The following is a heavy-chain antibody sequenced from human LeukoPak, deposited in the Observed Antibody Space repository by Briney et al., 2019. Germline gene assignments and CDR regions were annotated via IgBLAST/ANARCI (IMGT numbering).Heavy chain of an antibody. D-gene: IGHD3-16*01. V-gene: IGHV4-34*01. CDR1: GGSFSGYY. J-gene: IGHJ6*02. Sequence: PSETLSLTCAVYGGSFSGYYWSWIRQPPGKGLEWIGEINHSGSTNYNPSLKSRVTISVDTSKNQFSLKPSSVTAADTAVYYCARVRYVRYYGMDVWGQGTTVTVSS. CDR2: INHSGST. CDR3: ARVRYVRYYGMDV.